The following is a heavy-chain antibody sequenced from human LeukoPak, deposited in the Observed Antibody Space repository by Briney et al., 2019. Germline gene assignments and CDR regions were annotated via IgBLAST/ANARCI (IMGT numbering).Heavy chain of an antibody. CDR2: IGTAGDT. Sequence: PGGSLRLSCAASGFTFSSYDMHWVRQATGKGLEWVSAIGTAGDTYYPGSVKGRFTISRESAKNSLYLQMNSLRAGDTAVYYCARGSYYYDSSGEFDYWGQGTLVTVSS. J-gene: IGHJ4*02. CDR3: ARGSYYYDSSGEFDY. D-gene: IGHD3-22*01. V-gene: IGHV3-13*01. CDR1: GFTFSSYD.